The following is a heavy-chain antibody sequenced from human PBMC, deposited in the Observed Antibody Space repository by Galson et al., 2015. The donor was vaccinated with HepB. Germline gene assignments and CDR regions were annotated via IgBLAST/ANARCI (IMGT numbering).Heavy chain of an antibody. V-gene: IGHV1-18*01. CDR2: ISGYNGNA. J-gene: IGHJ6*03. D-gene: IGHD3-3*01. CDR1: GYTFTSYG. CDR3: AKDSGTSYDLLSGSYTLDYYYHMDV. Sequence: SVKVSCKASGYTFTSYGISWVRQAPGQGLEWMGWISGYNGNANYAQKLQGRVNMTTDTSTTTAYMELRSLRPDDTAVYYCAKDSGTSYDLLSGSYTLDYYYHMDVWGKGTTVTVSS.